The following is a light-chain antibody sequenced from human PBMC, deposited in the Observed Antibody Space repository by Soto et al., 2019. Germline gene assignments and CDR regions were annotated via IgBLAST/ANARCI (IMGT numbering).Light chain of an antibody. V-gene: IGLV2-11*01. CDR2: DVT. CDR3: CSYTGSYSYV. J-gene: IGLJ1*01. CDR1: SSDVGGYSY. Sequence: QSALTQPHSVSGSPGQSVTISCTGTSSDVGGYSYVSWYQQHPGKAPQLIIYDVTERPSGVPDRFSGSKSGNTASLTISGLQAEDEADYYCCSYTGSYSYVFGIGTNSPS.